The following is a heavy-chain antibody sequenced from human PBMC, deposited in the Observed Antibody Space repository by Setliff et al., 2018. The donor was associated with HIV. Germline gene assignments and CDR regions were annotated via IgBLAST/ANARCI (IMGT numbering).Heavy chain of an antibody. D-gene: IGHD3-10*01. V-gene: IGHV3-7*01. J-gene: IGHJ6*02. CDR2: IDRDGSET. Sequence: GVLRLSCVASRFTFNDYWMSWVRQAPGKGLEWVANIDRDGSETNYVDSVKGRFTIFRDNAKSSMYLQMNSLRAEDTAIYYCARKFRPGHGVDVWGQGTTVTVSS. CDR1: RFTFNDYW. CDR3: ARKFRPGHGVDV.